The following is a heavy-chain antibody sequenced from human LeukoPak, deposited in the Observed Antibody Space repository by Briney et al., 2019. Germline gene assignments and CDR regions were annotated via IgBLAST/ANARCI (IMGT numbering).Heavy chain of an antibody. D-gene: IGHD6-19*01. J-gene: IGHJ3*02. CDR1: GFTFSSYG. CDR3: ARESYSSGWYFAFDI. CDR2: ISYDGSNK. Sequence: PGGSLRLSCAASGFTFSSYGMHWVRQAPGKGLGWVAVISYDGSNKYYADSVKGRFTISRDNAKNSLYLQMNSLRAEDTAMYYCARESYSSGWYFAFDIWGQGTMVTVSS. V-gene: IGHV3-30*03.